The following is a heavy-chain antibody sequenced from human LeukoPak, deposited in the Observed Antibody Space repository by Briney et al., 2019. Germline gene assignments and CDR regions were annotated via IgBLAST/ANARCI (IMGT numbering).Heavy chain of an antibody. CDR1: GGSISSHY. V-gene: IGHV4-59*11. D-gene: IGHD5-18*01. CDR3: ARVDSVDTAMVFWFGNLDAFDI. J-gene: IGHJ3*02. Sequence: PSETLSLTCTVSGGSISSHYWSWIRQPPGKGLEWIVYIYYSGSTNYNPSLKSRVTISVDTSKNQFSLKLSSVTAADTAVYYCARVDSVDTAMVFWFGNLDAFDIWGQGTMVTVSS. CDR2: IYYSGST.